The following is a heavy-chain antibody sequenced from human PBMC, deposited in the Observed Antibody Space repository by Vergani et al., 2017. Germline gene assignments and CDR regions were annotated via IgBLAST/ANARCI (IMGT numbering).Heavy chain of an antibody. Sequence: EVQLLESGGDLVQPGGSLRLSCAASGFSFPGYAMSWVRQAPGKGLEWVSGISGSGGNTYYANSVKGRFTISRDNSKNTLYLQMNSLRADDTAVYYCAKGVYCSSTSCYEGRGYYYGMGVWGQGTTVTFSS. CDR2: ISGSGGNT. V-gene: IGHV3-23*01. CDR3: AKGVYCSSTSCYEGRGYYYGMGV. CDR1: GFSFPGYA. D-gene: IGHD2-2*01. J-gene: IGHJ6*02.